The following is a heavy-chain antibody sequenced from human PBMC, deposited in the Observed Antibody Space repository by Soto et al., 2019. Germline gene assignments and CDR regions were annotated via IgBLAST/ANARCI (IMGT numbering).Heavy chain of an antibody. Sequence: PGGSLRLSCAPSGFTFRSYAMSWVRQAPGKGLEWVSAISDSGSGTYYSNSVKGRFTISRDNSKNTLLLQMNSLRAEDTAVYYCAKKSLMTGPRYFDYWGQGALITVSS. CDR3: AKKSLMTGPRYFDY. CDR2: ISDSGSGT. V-gene: IGHV3-23*01. CDR1: GFTFRSYA. D-gene: IGHD1-1*01. J-gene: IGHJ4*02.